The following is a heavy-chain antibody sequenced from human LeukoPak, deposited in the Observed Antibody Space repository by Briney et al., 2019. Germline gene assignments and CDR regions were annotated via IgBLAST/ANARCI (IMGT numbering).Heavy chain of an antibody. V-gene: IGHV3-23*01. D-gene: IGHD1-1*01. CDR2: ISGSGDNT. J-gene: IGHJ4*02. CDR1: GFIFSNYA. Sequence: GGSLRLSCAASGFIFSNYAMSWVRQAPGKGPEWVSAISGSGDNTYHAESVEGRFTISRDNSKNTLYLQMNSLRAEDTAIYYCAKDFRGSGYYFDCWGQGTLVTVSS. CDR3: AKDFRGSGYYFDC.